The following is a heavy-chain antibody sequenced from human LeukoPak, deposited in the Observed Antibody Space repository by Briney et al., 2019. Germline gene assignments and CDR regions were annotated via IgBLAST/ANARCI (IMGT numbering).Heavy chain of an antibody. J-gene: IGHJ4*02. CDR3: ARGTYTGYIVVPDY. Sequence: SETLSLTCTASGGSVSSGSYYWSWIRQPPGKGLEWIGYIYYSGSTNYNPSLKSRVTISVDTSKNQFSLKLSSVTAADTAVYYCARGTYTGYIVVPDYWGQGTLVTVSS. CDR1: GGSVSSGSYY. D-gene: IGHD2-21*01. V-gene: IGHV4-61*01. CDR2: IYYSGST.